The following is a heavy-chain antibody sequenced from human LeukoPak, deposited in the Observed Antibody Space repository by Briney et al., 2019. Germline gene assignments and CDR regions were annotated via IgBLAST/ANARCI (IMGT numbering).Heavy chain of an antibody. J-gene: IGHJ4*02. Sequence: PGGSLRLSCAASGFILSSYSMNWVRQAPGKGLEWVSSISSSSSFIYNADSVKGRFTISRDNAKNSLYLQMNSLRAEDTAVYCCASAPSGTTHFDYWGQGTLVTVSS. CDR2: ISSSSSFI. CDR3: ASAPSGTTHFDY. D-gene: IGHD1-26*01. V-gene: IGHV3-21*01. CDR1: GFILSSYS.